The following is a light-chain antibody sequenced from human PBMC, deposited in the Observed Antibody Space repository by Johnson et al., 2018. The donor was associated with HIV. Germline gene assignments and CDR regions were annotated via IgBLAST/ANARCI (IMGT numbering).Light chain of an antibody. CDR2: ESN. J-gene: IGLJ1*01. CDR1: SSNIGNNY. Sequence: QSVLTQPPSVSAAPGQKVTISCSGSSSNIGNNYVSWYQQLPGTAPKLLIYESNKRPSGIPDRFSGSKSGPSATLGITGLQTGDEADYYCGTWDSSLSGVFGTGTKVTVL. CDR3: GTWDSSLSGV. V-gene: IGLV1-51*02.